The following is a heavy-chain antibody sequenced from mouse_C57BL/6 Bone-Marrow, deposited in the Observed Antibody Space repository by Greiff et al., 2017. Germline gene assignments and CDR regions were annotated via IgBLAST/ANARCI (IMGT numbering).Heavy chain of an antibody. CDR2: INSDGGST. CDR3: ARHAPLRYHWYFDV. J-gene: IGHJ1*03. D-gene: IGHD1-1*01. V-gene: IGHV5-2*01. CDR1: EYEFPSHD. Sequence: DVMLVESGGGLVQPGESLKLSCESNEYEFPSHDMSWVRKTPEKRLELVAAINSDGGSTYYPDTMERRFIISRDNTKKTLYLQMSSLRSEDTALYYCARHAPLRYHWYFDVWGTGTTVTVSS.